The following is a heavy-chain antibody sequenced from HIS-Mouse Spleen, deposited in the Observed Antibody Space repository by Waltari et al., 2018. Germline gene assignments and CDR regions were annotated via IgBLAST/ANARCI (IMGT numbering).Heavy chain of an antibody. D-gene: IGHD6-13*01. J-gene: IGHJ2*01. CDR3: AREIPYSSSWYDWYFDL. CDR2: IYYRGST. CDR1: GGSISSSRYY. V-gene: IGHV4-39*07. Sequence: QLQLQESGPGLVKPSETLSLTCTVSGGSISSSRYYWGWIRQPPGKGLGWIGRIYYRGSTTYNPSLKSRVTMSVDTSKNQFSLKLSSVTAADTAVYYCAREIPYSSSWYDWYFDLWGRGTLVTVSS.